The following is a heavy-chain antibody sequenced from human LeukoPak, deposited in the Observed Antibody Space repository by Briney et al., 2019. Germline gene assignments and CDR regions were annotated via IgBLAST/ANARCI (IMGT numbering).Heavy chain of an antibody. CDR2: INSDGSNI. CDR3: TRSMTAGSSLWGY. CDR1: GFTSSRYW. D-gene: IGHD6-19*01. V-gene: IGHV3-74*01. J-gene: IGHJ4*02. Sequence: GGSLRLSCAASGFTSSRYWMNWVRQAPGKGLAWVSRINSDGSNINYADSVKGRFTISRDNAKNTLYLQMNSLRSEDTAVYYCTRSMTAGSSLWGYWGQGSLVTVSS.